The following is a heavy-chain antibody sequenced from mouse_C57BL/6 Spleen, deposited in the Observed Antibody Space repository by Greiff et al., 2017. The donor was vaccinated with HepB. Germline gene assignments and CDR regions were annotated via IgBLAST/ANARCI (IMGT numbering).Heavy chain of an antibody. J-gene: IGHJ2*01. CDR3: TRYREGTVVADFDY. V-gene: IGHV1-5*01. CDR1: GYTFTSYW. CDR2: IYPGNSDT. Sequence: EVKLVESGTVLARPGASVKMSCKTSGYTFTSYWMHWVKQRPGQGLEWIGAIYPGNSDTSYNQKFKGKAKLTAVTSAITAYMELSSLTNEDSAVYYGTRYREGTVVADFDYWGQGTTLTVSS. D-gene: IGHD1-1*01.